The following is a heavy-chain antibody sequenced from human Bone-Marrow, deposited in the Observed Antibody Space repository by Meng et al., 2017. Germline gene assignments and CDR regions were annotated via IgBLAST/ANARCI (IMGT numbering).Heavy chain of an antibody. Sequence: QLQLQESGSGLVKPSQTLSLTCAVSGGSISCDNYPWSWIRQPPGKGLESIGYIYHSGTAYYNPSLESRVTISVDKSKNQFYLSLFSVTAADTAVYYCGRDQGRELINHWGQGTLVTVSS. CDR1: GGSISCDNYP. CDR2: IYHSGTA. CDR3: GRDQGRELINH. D-gene: IGHD1-7*01. J-gene: IGHJ4*02. V-gene: IGHV4-30-2*01.